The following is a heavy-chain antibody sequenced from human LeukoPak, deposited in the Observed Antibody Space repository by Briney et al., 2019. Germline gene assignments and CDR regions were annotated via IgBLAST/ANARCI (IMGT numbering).Heavy chain of an antibody. CDR3: ARRSDYGGNPLFDY. Sequence: GGSLRLSCAASGFTFSSYWMSWVRQAPGKGLEWVANIKQDGSEKYYVDSVKGRFTISRDNAKNSLYLQMNSLRAADTAVYYCARRSDYGGNPLFDYWGQGTLVTVSS. CDR1: GFTFSSYW. D-gene: IGHD4-23*01. CDR2: IKQDGSEK. J-gene: IGHJ4*02. V-gene: IGHV3-7*01.